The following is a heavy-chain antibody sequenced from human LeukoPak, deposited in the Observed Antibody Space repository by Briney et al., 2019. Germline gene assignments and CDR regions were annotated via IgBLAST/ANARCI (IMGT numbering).Heavy chain of an antibody. J-gene: IGHJ4*02. CDR3: ARAGSYGDFDY. CDR1: GFTVSSNY. Sequence: PGGSLRLSCAASGFTVSSNYMSWVRQAPGKGLEWASVIYSGGSTYYADSVKGRFTISRHNSKNTLYLQMNSLRAEDTAVYYCARAGSYGDFDYWGQGTLVTVSS. CDR2: IYSGGST. V-gene: IGHV3-53*04. D-gene: IGHD5-18*01.